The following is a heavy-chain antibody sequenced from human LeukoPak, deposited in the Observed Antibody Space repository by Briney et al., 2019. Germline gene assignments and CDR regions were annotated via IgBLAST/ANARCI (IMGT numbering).Heavy chain of an antibody. D-gene: IGHD3-10*01. J-gene: IGHJ4*02. CDR1: GFTFTSFA. V-gene: IGHV3-21*05. Sequence: GGSLRLSCVASGFTFTSFAMSWVRQPPGKGLEGVSYISSSSSYTNYADSVKGRFTISRDNAKNSLYLQMNSLRAEDTAVYYCAREESITELRPPFVWGQGTLVTVSS. CDR3: AREESITELRPPFV. CDR2: ISSSSSYT.